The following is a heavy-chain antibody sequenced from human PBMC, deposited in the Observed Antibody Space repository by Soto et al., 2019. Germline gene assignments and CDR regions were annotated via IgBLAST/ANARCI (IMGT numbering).Heavy chain of an antibody. CDR2: IYYSGST. D-gene: IGHD3-9*01. CDR1: GGSISSYY. CDR3: ARGSDYDILTGYYPTNSNWFDP. J-gene: IGHJ5*02. V-gene: IGHV4-59*01. Sequence: SETLSLTCTVSGGSISSYYWSWIRQPPGKGLEWIGYIYYSGSTNYNPSLKSRVTISVDTSKNQFSLKLSSVTAADTAVYYCARGSDYDILTGYYPTNSNWFDPWGQGTLVTVSS.